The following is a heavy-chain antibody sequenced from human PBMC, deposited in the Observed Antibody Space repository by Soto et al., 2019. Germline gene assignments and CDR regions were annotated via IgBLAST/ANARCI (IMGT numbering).Heavy chain of an antibody. J-gene: IGHJ4*01. Sequence: EVQLLESGGGLVQPGGSLGLSCAAPGCTFTSSAISWVRQGPGKGLAWASAVSGNAQGIYYADSVRGRLTISRDNSKNTVFLHMDSLSSEDTAVYYCAKDRHYPRDYCHYWGHRTMLTVSS. CDR3: AKDRHYPRDYCHY. V-gene: IGHV3-23*01. CDR2: VSGNAQGI. D-gene: IGHD3-10*01. CDR1: GCTFTSSA.